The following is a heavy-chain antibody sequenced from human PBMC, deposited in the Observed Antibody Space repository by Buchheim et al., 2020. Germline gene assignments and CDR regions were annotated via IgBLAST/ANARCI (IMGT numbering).Heavy chain of an antibody. CDR1: GFTFSSYA. J-gene: IGHJ4*02. D-gene: IGHD6-19*01. CDR2: ISYDGSNK. CDR3: ARAVAGPIGY. Sequence: QVQLVESGGGVVQPGRSLRLSCAASGFTFSSYAMHWVRQAPGKGLEWVAVISYDGSNKYYADSGKGRFTISRGNSKTTLYLQMNSLRAEDTAVYYCARAVAGPIGYWGQGTL. V-gene: IGHV3-30-3*01.